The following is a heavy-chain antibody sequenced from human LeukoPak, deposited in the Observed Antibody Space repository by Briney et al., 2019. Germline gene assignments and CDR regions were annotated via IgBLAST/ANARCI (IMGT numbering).Heavy chain of an antibody. V-gene: IGHV3-49*04. D-gene: IGHD1-1*01. CDR3: TRGPMQLWLHNGMDV. CDR1: GFTFGDHA. CDR2: IRSKAYRGTT. J-gene: IGHJ6*02. Sequence: GGSLRLSCAASGFTFGDHAMSWVRQAPGKGLEWVGFIRSKAYRGTTEYAASVKGRFSISRDDSESIVYLQMNSLKTEDTAVYYCTRGPMQLWLHNGMDVWGQGTTVTVSS.